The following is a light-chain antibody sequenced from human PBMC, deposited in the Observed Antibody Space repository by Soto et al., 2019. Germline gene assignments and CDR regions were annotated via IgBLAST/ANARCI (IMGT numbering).Light chain of an antibody. Sequence: EIVLTQSPGTLSLSPGERATLSCRASQSVSSSYLAGYQQKPGQAPRLLIYGASSRATGIPDRFSGSGSGTDLNLTISRLEPEDFAVYYCQQYGSFPTWTFGQGTKVEIK. V-gene: IGKV3-20*01. CDR3: QQYGSFPTWT. CDR2: GAS. CDR1: QSVSSSY. J-gene: IGKJ1*01.